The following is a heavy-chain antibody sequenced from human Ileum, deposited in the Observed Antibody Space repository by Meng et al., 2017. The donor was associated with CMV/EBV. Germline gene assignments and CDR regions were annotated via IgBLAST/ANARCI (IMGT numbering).Heavy chain of an antibody. J-gene: IGHJ6*02. CDR2: ISSGDTTL. CDR3: ARDLGSYYYDDTSYGNYYYAMDV. D-gene: IGHD3-22*01. CDR1: GFTFHSYS. V-gene: IGHV3-48*04. Sequence: GESLKISCAGSGFTFHSYSMNWVRQAPGKGLEWVSYISSGDTTLYYADSVKGRFTISRDNAKNSLYLQMDSLRVEDTAVYFCARDLGSYYYDDTSYGNYYYAMDVWGQGTTVTVSS.